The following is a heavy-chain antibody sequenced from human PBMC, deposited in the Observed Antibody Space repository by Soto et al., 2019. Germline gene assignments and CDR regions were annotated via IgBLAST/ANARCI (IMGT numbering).Heavy chain of an antibody. Sequence: SVKVSCKASGGTFSSYAISWVRHAPGQGLEWMGGIIPIFGTANYAQKFQGRVTITADESTSTAYMELRSLRSDDTAVYYCARVCATKEGAVDGWVQGTMVTV. CDR3: ARVCATKEGAVDG. D-gene: IGHD1-1*01. CDR2: IIPIFGTA. J-gene: IGHJ3*01. CDR1: GGTFSSYA. V-gene: IGHV1-69*13.